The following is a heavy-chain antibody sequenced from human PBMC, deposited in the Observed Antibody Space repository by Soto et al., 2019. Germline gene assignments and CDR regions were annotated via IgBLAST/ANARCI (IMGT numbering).Heavy chain of an antibody. J-gene: IGHJ6*02. CDR2: IWYDGSNK. V-gene: IGHV3-33*01. CDR3: ARDIAAAGRGYYYYGMDV. Sequence: PGGSLRLSCAASGFTFSSYGMHWVRQAPGKGLEWVAVIWYDGSNKYYADSVKGRFTISRDNSKNTLYLQMNSLRAKDTAVYYCARDIAAAGRGYYYYGMDVWGQGTTVTVSS. D-gene: IGHD6-13*01. CDR1: GFTFSSYG.